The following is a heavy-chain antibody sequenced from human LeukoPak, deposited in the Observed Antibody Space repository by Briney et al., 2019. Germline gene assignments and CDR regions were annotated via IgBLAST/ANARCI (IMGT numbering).Heavy chain of an antibody. V-gene: IGHV1-46*01. CDR2: INPSGGST. D-gene: IGHD2-15*01. CDR1: GYTLTSYY. Sequence: ASVKVSCKASGYTLTSYYMHWVRQAPGQGLEWMRLINPSGGSTSYAQKFQGRVTMTRDTSTSTVYMELSSLRSEDTAVYYCARDLIVVVVAGTISAFDYWGQGTLVTVSS. CDR3: ARDLIVVVVAGTISAFDY. J-gene: IGHJ4*02.